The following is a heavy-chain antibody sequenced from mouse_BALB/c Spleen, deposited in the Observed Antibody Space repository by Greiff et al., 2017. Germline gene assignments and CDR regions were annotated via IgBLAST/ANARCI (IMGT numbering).Heavy chain of an antibody. J-gene: IGHJ3*01. Sequence: EVKLVESGGGLVKPGGSLKLSCAASGFAFSSYDMSWVRQTPEKRLEWVAYISSGGGSTYYPDTVKGRFTISRDNAKNTLYLQMSSLKSEDTAMYYCARHTRAWFAYWGQGTLVTVSA. V-gene: IGHV5-12-1*01. CDR2: ISSGGGST. CDR1: GFAFSSYD. D-gene: IGHD2-12*01. CDR3: ARHTRAWFAY.